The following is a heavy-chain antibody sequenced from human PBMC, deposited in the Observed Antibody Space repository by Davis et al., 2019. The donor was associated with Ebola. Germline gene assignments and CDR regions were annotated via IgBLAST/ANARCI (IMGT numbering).Heavy chain of an antibody. CDR2: IYWNDDK. J-gene: IGHJ3*02. CDR3: AHRDITFGGFVAFDI. CDR1: GFSLSTSGVG. D-gene: IGHD3-16*01. Sequence: SGPTLVKPTQTLTLTCTFSGFSLSTSGVGVGWIRQPPGKALEWLALIYWNDDKRFSPSLKNRLTITKDSSKNQVVLTMTNMAPVDTATYYCAHRDITFGGFVAFDIWGQGTMVTVSS. V-gene: IGHV2-5*01.